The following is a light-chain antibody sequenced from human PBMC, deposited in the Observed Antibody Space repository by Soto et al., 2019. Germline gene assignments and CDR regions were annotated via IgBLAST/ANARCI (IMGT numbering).Light chain of an antibody. CDR3: QHYDNWPLYT. J-gene: IGKJ2*01. V-gene: IGKV3-15*01. CDR2: AAS. Sequence: EIVMTQSPATLFVSPGDRATLSCRASQSVSSNLAWYQQKPGQVPRLLIYAASTRATGIPARFSGSGSGTEFTLTISSLQSEDFAVYYCQHYDNWPLYTFGQGTKLEIK. CDR1: QSVSSN.